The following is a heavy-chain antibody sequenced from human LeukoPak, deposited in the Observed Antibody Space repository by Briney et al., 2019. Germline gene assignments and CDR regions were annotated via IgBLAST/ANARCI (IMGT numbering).Heavy chain of an antibody. Sequence: GGSLRLSCAASGFTFSSYAMHWVRQAPGKGLEWVAVISYDGSNKYYADSVKGRFTISRDNSKNTLYLQMNSLGAEDTAVYYCARDIMYQAGATLAVWGQGTLVTVSS. V-gene: IGHV3-30*04. J-gene: IGHJ4*02. CDR1: GFTFSSYA. D-gene: IGHD1-26*01. CDR2: ISYDGSNK. CDR3: ARDIMYQAGATLAV.